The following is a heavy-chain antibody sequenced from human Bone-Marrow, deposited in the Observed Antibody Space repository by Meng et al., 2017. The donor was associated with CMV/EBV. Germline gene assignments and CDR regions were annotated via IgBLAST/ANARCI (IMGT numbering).Heavy chain of an antibody. Sequence: GESLKISCAASGFTFSSYAMHWVRQAPGKGLEWVAVISYDGSNKYYADSVKGRFTISRDNSKNTLYLQMNSLRAEDTAVYYCAREVMATMGVYYSGMDVWGQGTTVTVSS. J-gene: IGHJ6*02. CDR3: AREVMATMGVYYSGMDV. CDR2: ISYDGSNK. CDR1: GFTFSSYA. V-gene: IGHV3-30*04. D-gene: IGHD5-24*01.